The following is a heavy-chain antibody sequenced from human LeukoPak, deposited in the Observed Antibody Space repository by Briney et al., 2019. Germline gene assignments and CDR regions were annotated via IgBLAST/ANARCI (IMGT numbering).Heavy chain of an antibody. Sequence: SETLSLTCTVSGGSISGWYWSWIRQPPGKGLEWIGYIYDNGNTNYNPSLKSRVTMSVDTSKNQFSMKLSSVTAADTATYYCARETRLTGFFGGLGFNYWGQGTLVTVS. CDR1: GGSISGWY. D-gene: IGHD3-16*01. J-gene: IGHJ4*02. CDR2: IYDNGNT. CDR3: ARETRLTGFFGGLGFNY. V-gene: IGHV4-59*01.